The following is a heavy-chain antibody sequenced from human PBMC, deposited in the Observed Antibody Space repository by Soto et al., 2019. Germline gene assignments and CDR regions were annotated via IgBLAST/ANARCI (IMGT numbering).Heavy chain of an antibody. D-gene: IGHD6-19*01. J-gene: IGHJ4*02. CDR1: GFTFTTYG. CDR3: ARGTPYTTGWYYFDF. Sequence: GGSLRLSCAASGFTFTTYGMHWVRQAPGKGLEWVAVISYDGTNKFYEDSVDGRFTISRDNSKNTLFLQMNSLRPEDTAVYYCARGTPYTTGWYYFDFWGQGTLVIVSS. CDR2: ISYDGTNK. V-gene: IGHV3-30*03.